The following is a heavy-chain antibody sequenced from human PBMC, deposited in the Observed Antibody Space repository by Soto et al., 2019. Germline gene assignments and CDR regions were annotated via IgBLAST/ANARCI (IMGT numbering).Heavy chain of an antibody. D-gene: IGHD3-10*01. V-gene: IGHV3-74*01. Sequence: EVQLVESGGGLVQPGGSLRLSCAASGFTFSSCWMHWVRQAPGKGLVWVSRINSDGSTTSYTDSVKGRFTISRDNAKNTLYLQMNSLRAEDTAVYYCASVGYGSGSYHFDYWGQGTLVTAS. CDR3: ASVGYGSGSYHFDY. CDR1: GFTFSSCW. CDR2: INSDGSTT. J-gene: IGHJ4*02.